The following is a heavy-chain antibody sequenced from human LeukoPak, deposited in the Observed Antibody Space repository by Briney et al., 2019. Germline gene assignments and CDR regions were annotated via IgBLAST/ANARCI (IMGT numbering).Heavy chain of an antibody. CDR2: ISYDGSNK. J-gene: IGHJ3*02. CDR1: GFTFSSYG. V-gene: IGHV3-30*18. D-gene: IGHD2-2*01. Sequence: GGSLRLSCEASGFTFSSYGMHWVRQAPGKGLEWVAVISYDGSNKYYADSVKGRFTISRDNSKNTLYLQMNSLRAEDTAVYYCANVPQGAFDIWGQGTMVTVSS. CDR3: ANVPQGAFDI.